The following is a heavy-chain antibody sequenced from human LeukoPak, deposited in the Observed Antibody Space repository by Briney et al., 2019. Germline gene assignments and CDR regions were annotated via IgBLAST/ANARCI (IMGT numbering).Heavy chain of an antibody. D-gene: IGHD6-19*01. Sequence: PGGSLRLSCAASGFTFSSYAMHWVRQAPGKGPEWVAVTSYDGSNKYYADSVKGRFTISRDNSKNTLYLQMNSLRAEDTAVYYCARDSPAVYSSGFRGHFDYWGQGTLVTVSS. CDR3: ARDSPAVYSSGFRGHFDY. CDR1: GFTFSSYA. J-gene: IGHJ4*02. V-gene: IGHV3-30-3*01. CDR2: TSYDGSNK.